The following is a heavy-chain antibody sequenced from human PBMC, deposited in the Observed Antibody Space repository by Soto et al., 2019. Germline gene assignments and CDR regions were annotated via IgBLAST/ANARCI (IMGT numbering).Heavy chain of an antibody. D-gene: IGHD2-21*01. CDR3: ASPLPGVGIPHGAFDI. CDR2: IYYSGST. CDR1: GGSISSSSYY. Sequence: SETLSLTCTVSGGSISSSSYYWGWIRQPPGKGLEWIGSIYYSGSTYYNPSLKSRVTISVDTSKNQFSLKLSSVTAADTAVYYCASPLPGVGIPHGAFDIWGQGTMGTVSS. J-gene: IGHJ3*02. V-gene: IGHV4-39*07.